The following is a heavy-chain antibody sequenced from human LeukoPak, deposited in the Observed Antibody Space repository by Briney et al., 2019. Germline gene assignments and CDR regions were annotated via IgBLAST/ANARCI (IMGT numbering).Heavy chain of an antibody. CDR1: GGSISTNF. D-gene: IGHD2/OR15-2a*01. Sequence: PSETLSLTCAVSGGSISTNFWTWIRQPAGKGLEWIGRIYPSGSTNYNPSLKSRVTMSVDTSDNQLSLKLSSVTAADAAVYYCAREAGSMADAFDIWGPGTMVTVSS. J-gene: IGHJ3*02. CDR3: AREAGSMADAFDI. V-gene: IGHV4-4*07. CDR2: IYPSGST.